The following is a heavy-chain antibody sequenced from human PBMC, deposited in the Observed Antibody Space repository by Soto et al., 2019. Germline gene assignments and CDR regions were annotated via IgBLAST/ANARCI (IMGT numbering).Heavy chain of an antibody. V-gene: IGHV3-33*08. Sequence: PGGSLRLSCAASGFTFSSYAMSWVRQAPGKGLEWVAVIWYDGSNKYYADSVKGRFTISRDNSKNTLYLQINSLRAEDTAVYYCAREGFDPWGQGTLVTVSS. CDR2: IWYDGSNK. CDR3: AREGFDP. J-gene: IGHJ5*02. CDR1: GFTFSSYA.